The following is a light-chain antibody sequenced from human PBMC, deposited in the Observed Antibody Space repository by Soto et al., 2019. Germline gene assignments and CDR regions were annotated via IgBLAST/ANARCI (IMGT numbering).Light chain of an antibody. V-gene: IGLV2-14*01. CDR2: DVS. Sequence: QSVLTQPASVSGSPGQSITISCTGTSSDVGGYNYVSWYQQHPGKAPKLMIYDVSNRPSGVSNRVSGSKSGNTASLTISGLQAEEEADYYCSSYTRSSTLVCGTGTKLTVL. CDR1: SSDVGGYNY. CDR3: SSYTRSSTLV. J-gene: IGLJ1*01.